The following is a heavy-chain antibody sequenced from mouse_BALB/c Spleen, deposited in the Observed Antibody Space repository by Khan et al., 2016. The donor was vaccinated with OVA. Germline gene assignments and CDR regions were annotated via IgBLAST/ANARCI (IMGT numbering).Heavy chain of an antibody. CDR3: ARDQVGSYFDY. D-gene: IGHD4-1*02. Sequence: EVMLVESGGGLVQPGGSLRLSCATSGFTFTDYYMTWVRQPPGEALEWLGFIANKADGYRTEYSASVKGRFTFSRDTSQNILYLQMTTLRPEDSGTYYCARDQVGSYFDYWGQGTTLTVSS. CDR2: IANKADGYRT. V-gene: IGHV7-3*02. J-gene: IGHJ2*01. CDR1: GFTFTDYY.